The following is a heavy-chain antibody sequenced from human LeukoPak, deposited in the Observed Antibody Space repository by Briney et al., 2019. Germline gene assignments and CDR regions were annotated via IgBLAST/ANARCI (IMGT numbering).Heavy chain of an antibody. D-gene: IGHD6-6*01. V-gene: IGHV1-2*02. CDR3: ARGRQFLYSSSGFNWFDP. Sequence: GASVKVSCKASGYTFTGYYMHWVRQAPGQGLEWMGWINPNSGGTNYAQKFQGRVTMTRATSISTAYMELSRLRSDDTAVYYCARGRQFLYSSSGFNWFDPWGQGTLVTVSS. CDR1: GYTFTGYY. CDR2: INPNSGGT. J-gene: IGHJ5*02.